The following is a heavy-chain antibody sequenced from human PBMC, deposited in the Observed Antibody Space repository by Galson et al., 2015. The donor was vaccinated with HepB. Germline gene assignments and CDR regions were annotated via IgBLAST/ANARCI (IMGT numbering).Heavy chain of an antibody. V-gene: IGHV5-51*01. CDR2: IYPGDSDT. CDR1: GYSFNTYW. D-gene: IGHD6-19*01. Sequence: SGAEVNKPGEPLKISCQGSGYSFNTYWIAWVRQMPGKGLEWMGVIYPGDSDTRYGPSFQGQVTISADKSISTAYLQWSGLKASDTAMYYCARHSSGWLPDWGQETLVTVSS. J-gene: IGHJ4*02. CDR3: ARHSSGWLPD.